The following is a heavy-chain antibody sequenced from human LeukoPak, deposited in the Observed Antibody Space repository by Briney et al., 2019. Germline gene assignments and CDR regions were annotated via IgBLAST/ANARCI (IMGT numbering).Heavy chain of an antibody. CDR2: ISGSGGST. J-gene: IGHJ4*02. Sequence: PGGSLRLSCAASGFTFSSYWMSWVRQAPGKGLEWVSAISGSGGSTYYADSVKGRFTISRDNSKNTLYLQMNSLRAEDTAVYYCAKDRVYFDYGSGSYGYWGRGTLVTVSS. D-gene: IGHD3-10*01. V-gene: IGHV3-23*01. CDR1: GFTFSSYW. CDR3: AKDRVYFDYGSGSYGY.